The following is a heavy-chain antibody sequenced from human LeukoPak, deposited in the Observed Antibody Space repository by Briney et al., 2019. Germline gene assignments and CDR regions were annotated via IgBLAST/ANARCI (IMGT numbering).Heavy chain of an antibody. CDR2: MWYDGSRE. CDR3: ARDLSFGSLDF. V-gene: IGHV3-33*01. Sequence: PGGSLRLSCAASGFILSTHGMHWVRQAPGKGLEWVAGMWYDGSREDYADSVKGRFTISRDMSKNTLSLRMNSLRVEDTAMFYCARDLSFGSLDFRGQGTLVTVSS. CDR1: GFILSTHG. J-gene: IGHJ4*02. D-gene: IGHD1-26*01.